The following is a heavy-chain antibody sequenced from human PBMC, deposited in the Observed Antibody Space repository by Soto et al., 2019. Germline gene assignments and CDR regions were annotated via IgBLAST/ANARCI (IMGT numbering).Heavy chain of an antibody. D-gene: IGHD2-21*01. V-gene: IGHV4-61*01. CDR3: VREDSVVVFDP. J-gene: IGHJ5*02. CDR1: GGSVSSGSYY. CDR2: INYSGST. Sequence: SETLSLTCTVSGGSVSSGSYYWSWIRQPPGKGLEWIGYINYSGSTNYNPSLKSRVTMSVDTSTNQISLKLSSVTAADTAVYYCVREDSVVVFDPWGQGTLVTVS.